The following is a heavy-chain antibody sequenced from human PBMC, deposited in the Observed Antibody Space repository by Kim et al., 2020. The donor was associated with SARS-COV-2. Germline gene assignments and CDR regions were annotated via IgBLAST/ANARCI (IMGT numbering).Heavy chain of an antibody. Sequence: ASVKVSCKASGYTFTSYAMHWVRQAPGQRLEWMGWINAGNGNTKYSQKFQGRVTITRDTSASTAYMELSSLRSEDTAVYYCARDLPPDLVVPAALGQYYYYAMDVWGQGSPVTVSP. CDR3: ARDLPPDLVVPAALGQYYYYAMDV. CDR2: INAGNGNT. D-gene: IGHD2-2*01. V-gene: IGHV1-3*01. J-gene: IGHJ6*01. CDR1: GYTFTSYA.